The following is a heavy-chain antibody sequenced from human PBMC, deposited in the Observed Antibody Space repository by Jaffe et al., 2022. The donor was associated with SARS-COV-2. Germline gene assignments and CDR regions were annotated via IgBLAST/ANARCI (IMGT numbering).Heavy chain of an antibody. CDR2: ISAYNGNT. CDR3: ARDRPYCSSTSCPDNYYYYYGMDV. CDR1: GYTFTSYG. V-gene: IGHV1-18*01. J-gene: IGHJ6*02. D-gene: IGHD2-2*01. Sequence: QVQLVQSGAEVKKPGASVKVSCKASGYTFTSYGISWVRQAPGQGLEWMGWISAYNGNTNYAQKLQGRVTMTTDTSTSTAYMELRSLRSDDTAVYYCARDRPYCSSTSCPDNYYYYYGMDVWGQGTTVTVSS.